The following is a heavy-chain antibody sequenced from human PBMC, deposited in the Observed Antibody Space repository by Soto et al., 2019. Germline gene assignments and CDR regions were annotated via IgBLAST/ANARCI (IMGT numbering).Heavy chain of an antibody. D-gene: IGHD3-10*01. CDR2: TTDTDGDR. Sequence: EEQLLESGGDLVQPGGSLRLSCVASGITFRSRAMSWVRQAPGEGLEWVSVTTDTDGDRKYADSVRGRFTISRDNGKISLYLQMDSLRAEDTAVYYCARDSVYGSGSAVNHDLDCWGRGTLVTVSS. J-gene: IGHJ4*01. V-gene: IGHV3-23*01. CDR1: GITFRSRA. CDR3: ARDSVYGSGSAVNHDLDC.